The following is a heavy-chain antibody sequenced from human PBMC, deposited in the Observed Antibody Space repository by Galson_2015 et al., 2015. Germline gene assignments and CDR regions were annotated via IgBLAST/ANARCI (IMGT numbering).Heavy chain of an antibody. CDR3: ARDRWDGSGSPRHYYYGMDV. D-gene: IGHD3-10*01. CDR1: GGTFSSYA. V-gene: IGHV1-69*13. J-gene: IGHJ6*02. CDR2: IIPIFGTA. Sequence: VKVSCKASGGTFSSYAISWVRQAPGQGLEWMGGIIPIFGTANYAQKFQGRVTITADESTSTAYMELSSLRSEDTAVYYCARDRWDGSGSPRHYYYGMDVWGQGTTVTVSS.